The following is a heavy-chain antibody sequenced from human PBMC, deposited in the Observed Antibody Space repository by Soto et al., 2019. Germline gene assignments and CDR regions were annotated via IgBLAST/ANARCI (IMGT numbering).Heavy chain of an antibody. CDR2: INHSGST. CDR1: GGSFSGYY. Sequence: QVQLQQWGAGLLKPSETLSLTCAVYGGSFSGYYWSWIRQPPGKGLEWIGEINHSGSTNYNPSLKSRVTKSVDTSKNPFSLKLSSVTAADAALYYCARVPAGQLWIPKYSYGMDVGGQGTTVTVSS. J-gene: IGHJ6*02. CDR3: ARVPAGQLWIPKYSYGMDV. D-gene: IGHD5-18*01. V-gene: IGHV4-34*01.